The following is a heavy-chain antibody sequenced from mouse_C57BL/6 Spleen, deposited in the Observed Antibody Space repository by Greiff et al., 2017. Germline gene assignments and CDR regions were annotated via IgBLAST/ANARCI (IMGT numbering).Heavy chain of an antibody. Sequence: VQLQQSGPELVKPGASVKLSCKASGYTFTSYDIHWVKQRPGQGLEWIGRIYPRDGSTKYNEKFKGKATFTVDTSSSTAYRELHSLTSEDSAVYFCARGSYKDYWGKGTSVTVSS. CDR3: ARGSYKDY. J-gene: IGHJ4*01. V-gene: IGHV1-85*01. D-gene: IGHD1-1*01. CDR2: IYPRDGST. CDR1: GYTFTSYD.